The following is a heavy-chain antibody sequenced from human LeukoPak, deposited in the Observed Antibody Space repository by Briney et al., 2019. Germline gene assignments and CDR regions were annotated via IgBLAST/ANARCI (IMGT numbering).Heavy chain of an antibody. V-gene: IGHV4-39*07. CDR1: GVSISSSSYY. D-gene: IGHD3-10*01. CDR3: ARNYGSGSFYYYYYMDV. J-gene: IGHJ6*03. Sequence: PSETLSLTCTVSGVSISSSSYYWGWIRQPPGKGLEWIGSIYYSGSTYYNPSLKSRVTISVDTSKNQFSLKLSSVTAADTAVYYCARNYGSGSFYYYYYMDVWGKGTTVTVSS. CDR2: IYYSGST.